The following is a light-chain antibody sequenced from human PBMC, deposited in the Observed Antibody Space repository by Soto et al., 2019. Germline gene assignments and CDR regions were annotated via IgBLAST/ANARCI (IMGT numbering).Light chain of an antibody. CDR1: SSDVGAYDY. CDR3: SSFAGSNNFPYV. Sequence: QSALTQPPSASGSPGQSVTISCTGTSSDVGAYDYVSWYQQHPGKAPKLMIYEINKRPSGVPDRSSGSKSGNTPSLTVSGLQAEDEADYYCSSFAGSNNFPYVFGTGTKVTVL. V-gene: IGLV2-8*01. J-gene: IGLJ1*01. CDR2: EIN.